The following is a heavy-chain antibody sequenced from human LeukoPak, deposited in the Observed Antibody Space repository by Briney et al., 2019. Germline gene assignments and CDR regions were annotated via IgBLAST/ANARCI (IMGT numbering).Heavy chain of an antibody. CDR2: ISSSGSTI. J-gene: IGHJ6*03. CDR3: ARDRGVSDSSGAYYYYMDV. D-gene: IGHD6-19*01. CDR1: GFTFSSYE. Sequence: PGGSLRLSCAASGFTFSSYEMNWVRQAPGKGLEWVSYISSSGSTIYYADSVKGRFTISRDNAKNSLYLQMNSLRAEDTAVYYCARDRGVSDSSGAYYYYMDVWGKGTTVTISS. V-gene: IGHV3-48*03.